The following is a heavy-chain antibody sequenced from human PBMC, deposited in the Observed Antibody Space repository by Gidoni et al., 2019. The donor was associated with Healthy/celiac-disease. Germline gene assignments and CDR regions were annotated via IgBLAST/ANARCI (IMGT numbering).Heavy chain of an antibody. CDR2: ISYDGSNK. Sequence: QVQLVESGGGVVQPGRSLRLSCPASGFTFSSYAMHWVRQAPGKGLEWVAVISYDGSNKYYADSVKGRFTISRDNSKNTLYLQMNSLRAEDTAVYYCAREIAAAGKGGYWGQGTLVTVSS. V-gene: IGHV3-30-3*01. CDR1: GFTFSSYA. CDR3: AREIAAAGKGGY. D-gene: IGHD6-13*01. J-gene: IGHJ4*02.